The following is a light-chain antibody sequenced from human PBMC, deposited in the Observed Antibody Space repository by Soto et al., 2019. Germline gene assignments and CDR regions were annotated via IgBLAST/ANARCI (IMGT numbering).Light chain of an antibody. CDR2: DAS. V-gene: IGKV3-20*01. J-gene: IGKJ1*01. CDR3: HQYDSIVQT. Sequence: EIVLTQSPGTLSLSPGERATLSCRASQSVRNSLLAWYQQKPGQPPRLLIYDASTRATATPERFSGSGSGTDFTLTISRLEPEDFAVYYCHQYDSIVQTFGQGTKVEI. CDR1: QSVRNSL.